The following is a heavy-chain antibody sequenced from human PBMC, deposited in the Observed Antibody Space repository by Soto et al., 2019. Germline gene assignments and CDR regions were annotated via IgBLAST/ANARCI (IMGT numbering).Heavy chain of an antibody. Sequence: SETLSLTCTVSGDSISNGGFYWNWIRQHPGKGLEWIGHVYYSGSTYHNPSLKSRVTISVYTSEKRFSLKLSSVTAADTAVYYCARGTQQWLLKRLVGYFDSWGQGTLVTVSS. CDR2: VYYSGST. V-gene: IGHV4-31*03. CDR3: ARGTQQWLLKRLVGYFDS. J-gene: IGHJ4*02. D-gene: IGHD6-19*01. CDR1: GDSISNGGFY.